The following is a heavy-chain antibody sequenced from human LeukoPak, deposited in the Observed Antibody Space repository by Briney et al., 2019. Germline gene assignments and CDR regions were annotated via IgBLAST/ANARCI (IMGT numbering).Heavy chain of an antibody. D-gene: IGHD5-12*01. Sequence: ASVKVSCKASGYTFTSYGISWVRQAPGQGLEWMGWISAYNGNTNYAQKLQGRVTMTTDTSTSTAYMELRSLRSDDTAVYYCARVTRDIVATMSRPSLDYWGQGTLVTVSS. CDR3: ARVTRDIVATMSRPSLDY. CDR1: GYTFTSYG. V-gene: IGHV1-18*01. CDR2: ISAYNGNT. J-gene: IGHJ4*02.